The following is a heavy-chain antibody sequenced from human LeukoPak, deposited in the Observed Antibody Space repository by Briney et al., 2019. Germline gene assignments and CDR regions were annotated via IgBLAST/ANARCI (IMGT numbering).Heavy chain of an antibody. J-gene: IGHJ4*02. CDR1: GFIFSSYT. CDR3: AKVPGDHTGSGRSGY. V-gene: IGHV3-23*01. Sequence: TGESLRLSCAASGFIFSSYTMNWVRQAPGKGLEWVSSISGSGGSTYYADSVKGRFTISRDNSRDTLYLQMNRLRAEDTAIYYCAKVPGDHTGSGRSGYWGQGTLVTVSS. D-gene: IGHD3-10*01. CDR2: ISGSGGST.